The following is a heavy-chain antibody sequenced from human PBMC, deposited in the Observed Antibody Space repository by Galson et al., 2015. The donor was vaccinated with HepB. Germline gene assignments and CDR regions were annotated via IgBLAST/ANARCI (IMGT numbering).Heavy chain of an antibody. CDR3: ARRGYSYGAQSNYFYFGLDV. D-gene: IGHD5-18*01. Sequence: YYSDSVQGRFTISRDNAKNSLYLQMNGLRAEDTAIYFCARRGYSYGAQSNYFYFGLDVWGQGTTVTVSS. J-gene: IGHJ6*02. V-gene: IGHV3-48*01.